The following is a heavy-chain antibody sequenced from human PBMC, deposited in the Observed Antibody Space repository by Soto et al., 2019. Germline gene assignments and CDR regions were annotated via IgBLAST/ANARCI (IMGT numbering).Heavy chain of an antibody. CDR2: IIPIFGTA. CDR3: ARVPYYYGSGSYYYYYYGMDV. Sequence: SVKVSCKASGGTFSSYAISWVRQAPGQGLEWMGGIIPIFGTANYAQKFQGRVTITADESTSTAYMELSSLRSEDTAVYYCARVPYYYGSGSYYYYYYGMDVWGQGTTVTVSS. D-gene: IGHD3-10*01. CDR1: GGTFSSYA. V-gene: IGHV1-69*13. J-gene: IGHJ6*02.